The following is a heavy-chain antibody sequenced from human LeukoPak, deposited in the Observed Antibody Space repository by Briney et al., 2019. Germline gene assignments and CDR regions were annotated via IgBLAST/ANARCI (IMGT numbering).Heavy chain of an antibody. V-gene: IGHV3-30*04. J-gene: IGHJ3*02. Sequence: GGSLRLSCAASGFTFSSYEMHWVRQAPGKGLEWVAVISYDGSNKYYADSVKGRFTISRDNSKNTLYLQMNSLRAEDTAVYYCARARSRPGAFDIWGQGTMVTVSS. CDR2: ISYDGSNK. CDR1: GFTFSSYE. CDR3: ARARSRPGAFDI.